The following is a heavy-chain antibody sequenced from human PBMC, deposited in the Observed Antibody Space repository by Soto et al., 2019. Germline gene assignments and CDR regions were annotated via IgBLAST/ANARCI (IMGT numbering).Heavy chain of an antibody. Sequence: GGSLRLSCASSGFPFSDYPMHWVRQAPGKGLEWVAVISYDGRVKYYVDSVKGRFTISRDDSKNTLYLQMNSLRVDDTAVYYCARDFIVGAPDYFDYWGQGTLVTVSS. CDR1: GFPFSDYP. CDR3: ARDFIVGAPDYFDY. V-gene: IGHV3-30*04. CDR2: ISYDGRVK. D-gene: IGHD1-26*01. J-gene: IGHJ4*02.